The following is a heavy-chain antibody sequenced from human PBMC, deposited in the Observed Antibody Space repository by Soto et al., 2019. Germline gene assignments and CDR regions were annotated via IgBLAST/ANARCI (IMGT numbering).Heavy chain of an antibody. CDR2: ISYDGRNK. V-gene: IGHV3-30*18. CDR3: VKDGSSGWPYYYGMDV. Sequence: GESRRRSWAASGFTFSRYGMHWVRQAPDKGLEWVAVISYDGRNKYYADSVKGRFTISRDNSKNTLYLQMSSLRPEDTAVYYCVKDGSSGWPYYYGMDVWGQGTTVTVSS. D-gene: IGHD6-19*01. J-gene: IGHJ6*02. CDR1: GFTFSRYG.